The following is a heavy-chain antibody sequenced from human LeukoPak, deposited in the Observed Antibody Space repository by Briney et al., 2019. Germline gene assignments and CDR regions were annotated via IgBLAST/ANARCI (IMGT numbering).Heavy chain of an antibody. D-gene: IGHD1-26*01. J-gene: IGHJ4*02. CDR1: GXTXXSYA. Sequence: XRLSXXXSGXTXXSYAMHWVRQAPGKGLEWVAVISYDGSNKYYADSVRGRFTISRDNSKNTLYVQMNSLRDDDTALYYCAKDQRWESPHYLDSWGQGTLVTVSS. V-gene: IGHV3-30-3*01. CDR2: ISYDGSNK. CDR3: AKDQRWESPHYLDS.